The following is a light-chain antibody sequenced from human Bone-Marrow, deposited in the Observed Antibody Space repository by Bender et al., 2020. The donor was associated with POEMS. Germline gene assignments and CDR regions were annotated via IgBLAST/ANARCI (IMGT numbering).Light chain of an antibody. CDR2: YDD. Sequence: QSVVTQPPSLSEAPRQRVTLSCSGSSSNIGNSGVYWYQQLPGEAPKLLIYYDDLLTPGVSDRFSASTSGTSASLAISELQSEDEALYYCSAWDDSLSGWVFGGGNKLTVL. CDR1: SSNIGNSG. J-gene: IGLJ3*02. V-gene: IGLV1-36*01. CDR3: SAWDDSLSGWV.